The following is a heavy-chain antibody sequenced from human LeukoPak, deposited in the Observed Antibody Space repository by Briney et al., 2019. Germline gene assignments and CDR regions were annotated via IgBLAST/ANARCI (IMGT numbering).Heavy chain of an antibody. CDR2: ISWNGDIK. CDR3: AKDRMGAYFTIPDY. V-gene: IGHV3-9*01. CDR1: GFTFDDYA. Sequence: GRSLRLSCAASGFTFDDYAMHWVRQAPGKGLEWVSGISWNGDIKGYADSVKVRFTISRDNAQNSLYLQINSLRPEDTAFYSCAKDRMGAYFTIPDYWGQGTLVTISS. D-gene: IGHD2/OR15-2a*01. J-gene: IGHJ4*02.